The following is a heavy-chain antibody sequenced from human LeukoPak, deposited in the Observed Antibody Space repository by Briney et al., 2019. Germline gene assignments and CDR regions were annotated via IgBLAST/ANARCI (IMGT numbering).Heavy chain of an antibody. CDR3: ARARWSSTGWFLGY. V-gene: IGHV3-74*01. J-gene: IGHJ4*02. D-gene: IGHD6-19*01. CDR2: VNPQGSGT. Sequence: GGSLRLSCAASGFTFSSYWMGWVRQAPGKGLVWVSRVNPQGSGTSYTDSVKGRFTISRDNAKDALHLRMDNLRVEDTAVYYCARARWSSTGWFLGYWGQGTLVTVSS. CDR1: GFTFSSYW.